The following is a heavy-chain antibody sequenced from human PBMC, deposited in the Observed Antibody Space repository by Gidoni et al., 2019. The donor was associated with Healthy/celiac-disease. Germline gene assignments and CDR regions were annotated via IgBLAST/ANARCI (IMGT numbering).Heavy chain of an antibody. CDR2: ISGSGGST. J-gene: IGHJ4*02. CDR3: AKDLLGYCSSTSCYAFDY. D-gene: IGHD2-2*01. CDR1: GFPFSSHA. Sequence: EVQLLESGGGLVQPGGSLRLSCAASGFPFSSHAMSWVRQAPGKGLEWVSAISGSGGSTYYADSVKGRFTISRDNSKNTLYLQMNSLRAEDTAVYYCAKDLLGYCSSTSCYAFDYWGQGTLVTVSS. V-gene: IGHV3-23*01.